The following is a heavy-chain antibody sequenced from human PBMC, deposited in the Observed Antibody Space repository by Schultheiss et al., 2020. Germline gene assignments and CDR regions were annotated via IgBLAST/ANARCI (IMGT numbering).Heavy chain of an antibody. CDR3: AKDRGAAAPKYGMDV. D-gene: IGHD6-13*01. J-gene: IGHJ6*02. Sequence: SETLSLTCAVSGGSISSGNWWSWIRQPPGKGLEWIGSIYYSGSTYYNPSLKSRVTISVDTSQNQFSLKLSSVTAADTAVYYCAKDRGAAAPKYGMDVWGQGTTVTVSS. CDR1: GGSISSGNW. V-gene: IGHV4-38-2*02. CDR2: IYYSGST.